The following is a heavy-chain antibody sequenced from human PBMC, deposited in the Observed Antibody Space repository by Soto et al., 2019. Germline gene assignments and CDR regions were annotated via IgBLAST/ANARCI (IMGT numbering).Heavy chain of an antibody. Sequence: QLQLQESGPGLVKPSETLSLTCTVSGGSISSSDFYWGWLRQPPGQGLEFIGCMYYSGPTYYNPPLKSRVTISVDTSKNQFTLKLISVTAADTAVYYCAVVDSTGNWFDPWGEGALVTVSS. J-gene: IGHJ5*02. D-gene: IGHD6-25*01. V-gene: IGHV4-39*01. CDR2: MYYSGPT. CDR3: AVVDSTGNWFDP. CDR1: GGSISSSDFY.